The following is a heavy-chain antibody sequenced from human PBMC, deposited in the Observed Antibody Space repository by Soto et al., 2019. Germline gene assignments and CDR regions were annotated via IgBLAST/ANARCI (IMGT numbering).Heavy chain of an antibody. CDR1: GFTLSSYS. CDR3: VRERGLSSFYGMDV. CDR2: ISSSSTHI. Sequence: GGSLRLSCAASGFTLSSYSMNWVRQASGKGLEWVAPISSSSTHIYYADSVKGRFTISRDNARNSLYLQMNSLRAEDTAVYYCVRERGLSSFYGMDVWGQGTTVTVSS. J-gene: IGHJ6*02. D-gene: IGHD2-21*02. V-gene: IGHV3-21*01.